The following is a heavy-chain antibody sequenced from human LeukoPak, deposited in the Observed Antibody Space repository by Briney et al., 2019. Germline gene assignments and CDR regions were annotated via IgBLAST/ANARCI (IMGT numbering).Heavy chain of an antibody. Sequence: GESLRLSLALLGLSSVIDSTGSGRQAPGKGLVWVSRISTDGSSTKYADFVEGRFTISRDNAKNTLYLQMNSLRAEDTAAYYWVRGNFNGGTLTWGGGTLVTVSP. CDR1: GLSSVIDS. V-gene: IGHV3-74*01. CDR3: VRGNFNGGTLT. J-gene: IGHJ5*02. CDR2: ISTDGSST. D-gene: IGHD2/OR15-2a*01.